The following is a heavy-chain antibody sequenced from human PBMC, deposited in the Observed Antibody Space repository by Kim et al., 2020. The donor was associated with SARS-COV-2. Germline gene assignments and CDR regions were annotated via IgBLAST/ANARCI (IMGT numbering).Heavy chain of an antibody. J-gene: IGHJ4*02. D-gene: IGHD5-18*01. Sequence: ASVKVSCKSSGYTFTSYYIHWVRQAPGHGLEWMGVINPNDDTTGFSERFQGRITMTSDTSTTTVYMDLSSLTSEDTAMYYCARGWSYGRFENWGQGTLVTVSS. CDR3: ARGWSYGRFEN. CDR2: INPNDDTT. V-gene: IGHV1-46*01. CDR1: GYTFTSYY.